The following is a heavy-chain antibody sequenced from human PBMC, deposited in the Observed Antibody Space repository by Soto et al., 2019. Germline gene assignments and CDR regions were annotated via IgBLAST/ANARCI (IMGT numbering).Heavy chain of an antibody. V-gene: IGHV3-74*01. J-gene: IGHJ4*02. CDR2: IKGDASST. CDR3: ARGLYSGWHYFDY. CDR1: GFTFSTDW. Sequence: GGSQRLSSSASGFTFSTDWVPWVRQSPGKGLVWVSRIKGDASSTTYADSVKGRFTISRDNSKNTLYLQMNSLRAEDTAVYYCARGLYSGWHYFDYWGQGTLVTVSS. D-gene: IGHD5-12*01.